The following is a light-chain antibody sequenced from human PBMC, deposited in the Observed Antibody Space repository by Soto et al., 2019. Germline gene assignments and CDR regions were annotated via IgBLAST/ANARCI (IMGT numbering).Light chain of an antibody. Sequence: EIVLTQSPGTLSLSPGGRATLSCRASQSISSPYLAWYQQKPGQAPRLLIDGASSRATGVPDRFSGSGSGTDFTLTISRLEPEDFAVYYCQQYDSWTFGQGTKVDIK. J-gene: IGKJ1*01. CDR2: GAS. CDR1: QSISSPY. CDR3: QQYDSWT. V-gene: IGKV3-20*01.